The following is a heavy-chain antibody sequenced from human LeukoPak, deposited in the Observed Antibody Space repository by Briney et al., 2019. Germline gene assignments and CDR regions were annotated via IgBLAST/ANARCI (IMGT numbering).Heavy chain of an antibody. CDR3: AREDYYDSSGFDY. D-gene: IGHD3-22*01. CDR2: IKVDGSEK. V-gene: IGHV3-7*01. CDR1: GFTFSNYW. J-gene: IGHJ4*02. Sequence: GGSLRLSCAASGFTFSNYWMSWVRQAPGKGLEWVANIKVDGSEKYYLDSVKGRFTISRDNSKNTLYLQMNSLRAGDTAVYYCAREDYYDSSGFDYWGQGTLVTVSS.